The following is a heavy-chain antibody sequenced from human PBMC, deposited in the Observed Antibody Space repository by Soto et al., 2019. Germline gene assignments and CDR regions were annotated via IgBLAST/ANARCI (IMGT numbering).Heavy chain of an antibody. D-gene: IGHD3-22*01. J-gene: IGHJ3*02. CDR2: IYTSGST. V-gene: IGHV4-4*07. CDR1: GGSIRSYY. Sequence: SETLSLTCTVSGGSIRSYYWSWIRQPAGKGLEWIGRIYTSGSTNYNPSLKSRVTMSVDTSKNQFSLKLSSVTAADTAVYYCARAQYSYYSSGMYAAFDIWGLGTMVTVSS. CDR3: ARAQYSYYSSGMYAAFDI.